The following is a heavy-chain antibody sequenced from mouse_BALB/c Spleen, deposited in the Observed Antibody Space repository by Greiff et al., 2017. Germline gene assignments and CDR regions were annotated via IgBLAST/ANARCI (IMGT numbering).Heavy chain of an antibody. CDR3: ARSAYRYDYFDY. V-gene: IGHV1-82*01. D-gene: IGHD2-14*01. CDR1: GYAFSSSW. CDR2: IYPGDGDT. Sequence: QVQLQQSGPELVKPGASVKISCKASGYAFSSSWMNWVKQRPGQGLEWIGRIYPGDGDTNYNGKFKGKATLTADKSSSTAYMQLSSLTSVDSAVYFCARSAYRYDYFDYWGQGTTLTVSS. J-gene: IGHJ2*01.